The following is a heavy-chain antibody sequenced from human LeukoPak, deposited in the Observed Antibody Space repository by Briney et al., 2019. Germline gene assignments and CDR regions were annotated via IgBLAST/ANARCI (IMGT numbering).Heavy chain of an antibody. Sequence: GGSLRLSCAASGFTFSSYGMHWVRQAPGKGLEWVAVISYDGSNKYYADSVKGRFTISRDNSKNTLYLQMNSLRAEDTAVYYCAKDPTIDYWGQGTLVTVSS. CDR2: ISYDGSNK. V-gene: IGHV3-30*18. J-gene: IGHJ4*02. CDR3: AKDPTIDY. CDR1: GFTFSSYG.